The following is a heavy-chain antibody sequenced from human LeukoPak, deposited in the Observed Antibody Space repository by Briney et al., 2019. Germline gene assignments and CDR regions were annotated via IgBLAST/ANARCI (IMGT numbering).Heavy chain of an antibody. D-gene: IGHD3-3*01. CDR1: GGFISSSSYY. CDR2: IYTSGST. V-gene: IGHV4-61*02. Sequence: PSEALSLTCTVSGGFISSSSYYWSWIRQPAGKGLEWIGRIYTSGSTNYNPSLKSRVTISVDTSKNQFSLKLRSVTAADTAVYYCARGRGYDFWSGYYGIWGQGTMVTVSS. CDR3: ARGRGYDFWSGYYGI. J-gene: IGHJ3*02.